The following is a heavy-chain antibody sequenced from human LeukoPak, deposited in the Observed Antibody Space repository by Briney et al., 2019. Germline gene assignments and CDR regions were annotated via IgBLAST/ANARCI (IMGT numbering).Heavy chain of an antibody. CDR1: GFTFSSYA. D-gene: IGHD4-17*01. J-gene: IGHJ4*02. CDR3: ARAYGDYAMTDY. CDR2: ISSNGGST. V-gene: IGHV3-64*01. Sequence: GGSLRLSCAASGFTFSSYAMHWVRQAPGKGLEYVSAISSNGGSTYYANSVKGRFTISRDNSKNTLYLQMGSLRAEDMAVYYCARAYGDYAMTDYWGQGTLVTVSS.